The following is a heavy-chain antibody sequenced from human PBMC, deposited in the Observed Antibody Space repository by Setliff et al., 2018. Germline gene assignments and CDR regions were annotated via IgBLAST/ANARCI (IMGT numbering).Heavy chain of an antibody. CDR2: ISGSGSTT. Sequence: GGSLRLSCAASGFTFSSFEMNWVRQAPGKGLEWVSYISGSGSTTYYADSVRGRFTIYRDNAKSSLDLQMNSLRAEDTAVYYCARVYFYDSKQPPDYWGQGTLVTVSS. CDR3: ARVYFYDSKQPPDY. D-gene: IGHD3-22*01. CDR1: GFTFSSFE. J-gene: IGHJ4*02. V-gene: IGHV3-48*03.